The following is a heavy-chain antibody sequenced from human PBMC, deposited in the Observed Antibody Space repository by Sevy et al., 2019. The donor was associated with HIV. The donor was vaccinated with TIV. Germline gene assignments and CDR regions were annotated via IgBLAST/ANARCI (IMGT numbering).Heavy chain of an antibody. V-gene: IGHV3-64D*06. Sequence: GGSLRLSCSASGFTFSSYAMHWVRQAPGKGLEYVSAISSNGGSTYYANSVKGKFTISRDNSKKTLYLQMSSLRAEDTAVYYCVLLAARLQGAFDIWGQGTMVTVSS. J-gene: IGHJ3*02. CDR1: GFTFSSYA. D-gene: IGHD6-6*01. CDR3: VLLAARLQGAFDI. CDR2: ISSNGGST.